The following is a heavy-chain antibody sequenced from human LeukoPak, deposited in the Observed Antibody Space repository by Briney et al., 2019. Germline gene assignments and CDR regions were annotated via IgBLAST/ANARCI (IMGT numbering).Heavy chain of an antibody. Sequence: GGSVSLFCAASRFIFDHYAMQGVRQAPGKGLVGVSGISWNSGSKSDADAVKGRFTISRNNARNSLYLKMNSLRGEDMALYYCAKDLSPRIVVVPAATGAFDIWGQGTMVTVSS. J-gene: IGHJ3*02. CDR1: RFIFDHYA. D-gene: IGHD2-2*01. CDR2: ISWNSGSK. CDR3: AKDLSPRIVVVPAATGAFDI. V-gene: IGHV3-9*03.